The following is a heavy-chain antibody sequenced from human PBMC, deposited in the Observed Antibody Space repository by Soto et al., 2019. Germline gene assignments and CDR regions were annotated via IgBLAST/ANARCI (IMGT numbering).Heavy chain of an antibody. J-gene: IGHJ5*02. CDR3: ARHSSAVAGTDWFDP. Sequence: SETLSLTCTVSGGSIISSSYYWVWIRQPPGKGLEWIGSIYYSGSTYYNPSLKSRVTISVDTSKNQFSLKLSSVTAADTAVYYCARHSSAVAGTDWFDPWGQGTLVTVSS. CDR1: GGSIISSSYY. V-gene: IGHV4-39*01. CDR2: IYYSGST. D-gene: IGHD6-19*01.